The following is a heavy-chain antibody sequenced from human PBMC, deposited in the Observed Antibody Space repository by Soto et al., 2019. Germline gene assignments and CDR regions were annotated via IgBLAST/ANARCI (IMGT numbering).Heavy chain of an antibody. V-gene: IGHV4-39*01. J-gene: IGHJ6*02. CDR2: IYYSGST. CDR3: ARQGRDFWSGYYYYGMDV. D-gene: IGHD3-3*01. CDR1: GGSISSSSYY. Sequence: TSETLSLTCTVSGGSISSSSYYWGWIRQPPGKGLEWIGSIYYSGSTYYNPSLKSRVTISVDTSKNQFSLKLSSVTAADTAVYYCARQGRDFWSGYYYYGMDVWGQGTTVTVSS.